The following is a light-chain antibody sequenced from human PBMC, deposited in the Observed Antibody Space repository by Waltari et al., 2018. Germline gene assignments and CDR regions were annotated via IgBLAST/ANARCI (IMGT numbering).Light chain of an antibody. V-gene: IGKV3-11*01. CDR1: QSGGDF. J-gene: IGKJ3*01. Sequence: EIVLTQSPVTLSLSPGEGATLSCKTSQSGGDFLAWYQQRPGQAPRLLIYDASLRAAGIPARFSGSGSGTDFTLTISSLESEDSAVYFCQQRNSWPLTFGPGTTV. CDR3: QQRNSWPLT. CDR2: DAS.